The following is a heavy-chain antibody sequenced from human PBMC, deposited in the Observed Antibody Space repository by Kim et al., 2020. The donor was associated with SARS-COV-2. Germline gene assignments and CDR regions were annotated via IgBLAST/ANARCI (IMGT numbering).Heavy chain of an antibody. Sequence: RFTISRDNAKNSLYLQMNSLRDEDTAVYYCASGYYYGSGSYYNPDNWFDPWGQGTLVTVSS. J-gene: IGHJ5*02. D-gene: IGHD3-10*01. CDR3: ASGYYYGSGSYYNPDNWFDP. V-gene: IGHV3-48*02.